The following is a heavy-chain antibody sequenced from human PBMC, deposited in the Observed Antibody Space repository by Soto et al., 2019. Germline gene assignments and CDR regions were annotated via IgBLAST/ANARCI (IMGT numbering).Heavy chain of an antibody. CDR2: IYATGTT. V-gene: IGHV4-4*07. CDR1: GASISGFY. Sequence: PSETLSRTCTVSGASISGFYWSWIRKSAGKGLEWIGRIYATGTTDYNPSLKSRVMMSVATSKKQFSLKLRSVTAADTAVYYCVRDGTKTLRDWFDPWGQGISVTVS. J-gene: IGHJ5*02. CDR3: VRDGTKTLRDWFDP. D-gene: IGHD1-1*01.